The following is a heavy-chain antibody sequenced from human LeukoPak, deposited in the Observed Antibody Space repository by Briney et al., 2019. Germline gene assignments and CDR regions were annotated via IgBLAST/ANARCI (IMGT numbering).Heavy chain of an antibody. J-gene: IGHJ4*02. CDR3: ARSLGADRDY. V-gene: IGHV3-7*01. D-gene: IGHD4/OR15-4a*01. CDR1: GFTFSSYA. Sequence: GGSLRLSCAASGFTFSSYAMSWVRQAPGKGLEWVANINRDGSAKYYVDSVKGRFTISRDNTKNSLYLQMNSLRDEDTAVYYCARSLGADRDYWGQGTLVTVSS. CDR2: INRDGSAK.